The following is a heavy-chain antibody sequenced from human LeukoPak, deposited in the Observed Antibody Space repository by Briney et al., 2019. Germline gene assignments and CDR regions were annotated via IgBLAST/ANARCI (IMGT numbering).Heavy chain of an antibody. CDR1: GYTFTGYY. V-gene: IGHV1-2*02. D-gene: IGHD6-19*01. Sequence: ASVKVSCKASGYTFTGYYMHWVRQAPGQGLEWMGWINPNSGGTNYAQKFQGRVTMTRDTSVSTAYMELSRLRSDDTAVYYCARGIGVAGFFDYWGQGTLVTVSS. J-gene: IGHJ4*02. CDR3: ARGIGVAGFFDY. CDR2: INPNSGGT.